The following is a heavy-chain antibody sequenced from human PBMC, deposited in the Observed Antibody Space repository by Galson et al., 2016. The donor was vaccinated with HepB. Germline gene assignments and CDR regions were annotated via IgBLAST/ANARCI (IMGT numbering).Heavy chain of an antibody. J-gene: IGHJ6*04. V-gene: IGHV3-9*01. CDR2: ISRHSTII. CDR3: AKGDESIPARYGMDV. CDR1: GFTFDGFA. Sequence: SLRLSCAASGFTFDGFAMHWVRQAPGKGLEWVAGISRHSTIINHADSVKGRFTIPRDNAKNSLYLEMNNLKIDDTALYYCAKGDESIPARYGMDVWGKGTTVTVSS. D-gene: IGHD6-6*01.